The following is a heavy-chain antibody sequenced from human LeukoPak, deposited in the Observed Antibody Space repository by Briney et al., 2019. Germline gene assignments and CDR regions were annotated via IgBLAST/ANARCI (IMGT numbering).Heavy chain of an antibody. CDR1: GYSFSSGFF. J-gene: IGHJ5*02. Sequence: SETLSLTCTVSGYSFSSGFFWGWIRQPPGKGLEWIGSLYHTGTTYNNPSLKSRVTMSLDTSKNQFSLKMTSVTAADTAVYYCARDKDLAVAANWFDPWGQGTLVIVSS. V-gene: IGHV4-38-2*02. CDR3: ARDKDLAVAANWFDP. CDR2: LYHTGTT. D-gene: IGHD6-19*01.